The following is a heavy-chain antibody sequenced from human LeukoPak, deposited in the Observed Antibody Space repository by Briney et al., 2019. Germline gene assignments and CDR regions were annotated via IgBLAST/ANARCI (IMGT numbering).Heavy chain of an antibody. CDR3: ARALAYCGGDCYSFDY. Sequence: ASVKVSCKASGHTFTSYDINWVRQAPGQGLEWMGWINPNSGGTNYAQKFQGRVTMTRDTSISTAYMELSRLRSDDTAVYYCARALAYCGGDCYSFDYWGQGTLVTVSS. CDR1: GHTFTSYD. D-gene: IGHD2-21*01. CDR2: INPNSGGT. J-gene: IGHJ4*02. V-gene: IGHV1-2*02.